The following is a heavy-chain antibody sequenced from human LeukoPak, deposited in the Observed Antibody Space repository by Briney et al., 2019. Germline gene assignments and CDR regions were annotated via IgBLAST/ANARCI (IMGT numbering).Heavy chain of an antibody. D-gene: IGHD2-15*01. CDR2: IYHSGSN. CDR3: ARIYCSGGSCYVDY. Sequence: SETLSLTCAVSGGSISSGGYSWSWIRPPPGKGLEWIGYIYHSGSNYYNPSLKSRVTISVDRSKNQFSLKLSPVTAADTAVYYCARIYCSGGSCYVDYWGQGTLVTVSS. V-gene: IGHV4-30-2*01. CDR1: GGSISSGGYS. J-gene: IGHJ4*02.